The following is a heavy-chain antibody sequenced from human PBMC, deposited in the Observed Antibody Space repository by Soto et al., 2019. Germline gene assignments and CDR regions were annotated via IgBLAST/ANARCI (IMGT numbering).Heavy chain of an antibody. CDR1: GYTFTSYG. CDR2: ISAYNGNT. D-gene: IGHD6-13*01. V-gene: IGHV1-18*01. Sequence: GASVKVSCKASGYTFTSYGISWVRQAPGQGLEWMGWISAYNGNTNYAQKLQGRVTMTTDTSTSTAYMELRSLRSDDTAVYYCARDVFSCIAAAGTFFDEWGQGTLVTVSS. CDR3: ARDVFSCIAAAGTFFDE. J-gene: IGHJ4*02.